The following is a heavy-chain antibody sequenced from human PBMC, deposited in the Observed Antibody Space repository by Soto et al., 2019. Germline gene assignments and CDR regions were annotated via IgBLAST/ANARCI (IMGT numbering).Heavy chain of an antibody. CDR3: AREGVVVAAQYYFDY. CDR1: GFTFSSYG. D-gene: IGHD2-15*01. CDR2: ISYDGSNK. Sequence: GGSLRLSCAASGFTFSSYGMHWVRQAPGKGLEWVAVISYDGSNKYYADSVKGRFTISRDNSKNTLYLQMNSLRAEDTAVYYCAREGVVVAAQYYFDYWGQGTLVTVSS. J-gene: IGHJ4*02. V-gene: IGHV3-30*03.